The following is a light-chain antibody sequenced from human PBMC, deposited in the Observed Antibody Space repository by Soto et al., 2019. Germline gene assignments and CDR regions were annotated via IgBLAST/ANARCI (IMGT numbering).Light chain of an antibody. CDR3: QQRSNWPLFT. Sequence: EVMFTQSPATLSLYTGERATLSCRASQSVSSYLAWYQQKPGQAPRLLIYDASNRATGIPARFSGSGSGTDFTLTISSLEPEDFAVYYCQQRSNWPLFTFGPGTKVDI. CDR2: DAS. CDR1: QSVSSY. V-gene: IGKV3-11*01. J-gene: IGKJ3*01.